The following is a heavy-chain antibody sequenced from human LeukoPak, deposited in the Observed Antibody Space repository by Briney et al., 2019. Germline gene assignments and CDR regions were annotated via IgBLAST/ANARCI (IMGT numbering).Heavy chain of an antibody. Sequence: GGSLRLSCAASGFTFSSYWMSWVRQAPGKGLEWVANIKQDGSEKYYVDSVKGRFTISRDNAKNSLYLQMNSLRAEDTAVYYCARDSIGVYYYGSGSYWGQGTLVTVSS. D-gene: IGHD3-10*01. J-gene: IGHJ4*02. CDR1: GFTFSSYW. V-gene: IGHV3-7*01. CDR3: ARDSIGVYYYGSGSY. CDR2: IKQDGSEK.